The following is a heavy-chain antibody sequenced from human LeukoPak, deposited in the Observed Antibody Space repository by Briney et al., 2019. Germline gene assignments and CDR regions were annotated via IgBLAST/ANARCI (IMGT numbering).Heavy chain of an antibody. CDR2: IYSGGST. CDR1: GFTVSSNY. D-gene: IGHD1-14*01. CDR3: ARATTSFARIGAFDI. V-gene: IGHV3-66*01. Sequence: GSLRLSCAASGFTVSSNYMSWVRQAPGKGLEWVSVIYSGGSTYYADSVKGRFTISRDNSKNTLYLRMNSLRAEDTAVYYCARATTSFARIGAFDIWGQGTMVTVSS. J-gene: IGHJ3*02.